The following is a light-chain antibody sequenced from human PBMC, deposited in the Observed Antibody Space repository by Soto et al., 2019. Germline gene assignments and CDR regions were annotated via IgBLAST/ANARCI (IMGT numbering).Light chain of an antibody. CDR2: AAS. J-gene: IGKJ5*01. CDR1: QGISNY. Sequence: DVPMTQSPSSLSASVGDRVTITCRASQGISNYLAWYQQKPGKVPKLLIYAASTLQSGVPSRFSGSGSGTDFTLTISSLQPEDVATYYCQKYNSAPRTFGQGTRLQIK. V-gene: IGKV1-27*01. CDR3: QKYNSAPRT.